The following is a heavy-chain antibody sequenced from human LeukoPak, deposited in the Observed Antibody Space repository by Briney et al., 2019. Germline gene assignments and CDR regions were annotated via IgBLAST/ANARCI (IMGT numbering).Heavy chain of an antibody. CDR1: GFIFSNYW. CDR2: IKTDGSTI. CDR3: ARVGQGEWFFDL. J-gene: IGHJ2*01. D-gene: IGHD1-26*01. Sequence: PGGSLRLSCAASGFIFSNYWMHWVRQAPGKGLGWVSRIKTDGSTITYADSVKGRFTISRDNAMNTLYLQMDSLGAEDTAVYYCARVGQGEWFFDLWGRGTLVTVSS. V-gene: IGHV3-74*01.